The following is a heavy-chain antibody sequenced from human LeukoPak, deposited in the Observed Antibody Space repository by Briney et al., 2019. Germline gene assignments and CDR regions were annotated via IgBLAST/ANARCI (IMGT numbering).Heavy chain of an antibody. CDR1: GGSISSGSYY. D-gene: IGHD2-15*01. Sequence: PSETLSLTCTVSGGSISSGSYYWSWIRQPAGKGLEWIGWIYYSGSTSYNPSLKSRVTISVDTSKNQFSLKLNSVTAADTAVYYCARVGDCSGGTCFGYWGQGTLVTVSS. CDR2: IYYSGST. V-gene: IGHV4-61*10. J-gene: IGHJ4*02. CDR3: ARVGDCSGGTCFGY.